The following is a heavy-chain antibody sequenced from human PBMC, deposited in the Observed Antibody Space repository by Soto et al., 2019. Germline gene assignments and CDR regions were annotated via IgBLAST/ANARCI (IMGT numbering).Heavy chain of an antibody. V-gene: IGHV3-23*01. D-gene: IGHD3-22*01. Sequence: PGGSLRLSCAASGFTFSSYAMSWVRQAPGKGLEWVSGISGSGGDTYYADSVKGRFTISRDNSKNTLYLQMNSLRVEDTAVYYCAKQTGDSVYYSIDYWGQGTLVTVSS. CDR1: GFTFSSYA. J-gene: IGHJ4*02. CDR2: ISGSGGDT. CDR3: AKQTGDSVYYSIDY.